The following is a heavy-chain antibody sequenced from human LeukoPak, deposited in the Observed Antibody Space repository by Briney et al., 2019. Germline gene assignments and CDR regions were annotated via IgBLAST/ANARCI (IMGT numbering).Heavy chain of an antibody. D-gene: IGHD5-12*01. Sequence: ASVKVSCRASGYTFTSYDINWVRQATGEGLEWMGWMNPNSGNTGYAQKFQGRVTMTRNTSISTAYMELSSLRSEDTAVYYCARVSGYDLNWFDPWGQGTLVTVSS. V-gene: IGHV1-8*01. CDR2: MNPNSGNT. J-gene: IGHJ5*02. CDR3: ARVSGYDLNWFDP. CDR1: GYTFTSYD.